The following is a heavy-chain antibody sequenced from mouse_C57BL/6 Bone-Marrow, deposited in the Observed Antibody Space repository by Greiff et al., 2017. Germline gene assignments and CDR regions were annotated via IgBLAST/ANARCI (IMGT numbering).Heavy chain of an antibody. V-gene: IGHV5-6*02. CDR1: GFTFSSYG. CDR3: ARRCHYFDY. Sequence: EVKLMESGGDLVKPGGSLKLSCAASGFTFSSYGMSWVRQTPDKRLEWVATISSGGSYTYYPDSVKGRFTISRDNAKNTLYLQMSSLKSEDTAMYYYARRCHYFDYWGQGTTLTVSS. J-gene: IGHJ2*01. CDR2: ISSGGSYT.